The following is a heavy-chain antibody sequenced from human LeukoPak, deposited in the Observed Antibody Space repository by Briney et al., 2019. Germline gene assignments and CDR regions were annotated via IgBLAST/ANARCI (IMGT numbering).Heavy chain of an antibody. CDR3: ARDGPPLWFGELLYSRDYYYDGMDV. CDR2: IKQDGSEK. Sequence: GGSLRLSCAASGFTFSSYWMSWVRQAPGKGLEWVANIKQDGSEKYYVDSVKGRFTISRDNAKNSLYLQMNSLRAEDTAVYYCARDGPPLWFGELLYSRDYYYDGMDVWGQGTTVTVSS. CDR1: GFTFSSYW. D-gene: IGHD3-10*01. V-gene: IGHV3-7*03. J-gene: IGHJ6*02.